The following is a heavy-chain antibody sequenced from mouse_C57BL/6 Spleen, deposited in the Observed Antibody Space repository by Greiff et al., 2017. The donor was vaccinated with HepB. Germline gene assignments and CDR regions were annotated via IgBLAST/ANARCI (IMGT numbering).Heavy chain of an antibody. CDR3: ARGDYDEGFDY. V-gene: IGHV1-63*01. J-gene: IGHJ2*01. CDR2: IYPGGGYT. Sequence: VKLQESGAELVRPGTSVKMSCKASGYTFTNYWIGWAKQRPGHGLEWIGDIYPGGGYTNYNEKFKGKATLTADKSSSTAYMQFSSLTSEDSAIYYCARGDYDEGFDYWGQGTTLTVSS. D-gene: IGHD2-4*01. CDR1: GYTFTNYW.